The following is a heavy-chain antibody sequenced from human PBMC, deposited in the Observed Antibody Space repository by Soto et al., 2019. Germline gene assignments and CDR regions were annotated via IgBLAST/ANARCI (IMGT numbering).Heavy chain of an antibody. D-gene: IGHD6-13*01. J-gene: IGHJ3*02. CDR1: GFTFSSYA. Sequence: GSLRLSCVASGFTFSSYALNWVRQAPGRGLEWVSAISGSGGTTYYADSVKGRFTISRDNSKNTLFLQMNSLRAEDTAVYYCARGGSSWIHDAFDIWGQGTMVTVSS. CDR2: ISGSGGTT. CDR3: ARGGSSWIHDAFDI. V-gene: IGHV3-23*01.